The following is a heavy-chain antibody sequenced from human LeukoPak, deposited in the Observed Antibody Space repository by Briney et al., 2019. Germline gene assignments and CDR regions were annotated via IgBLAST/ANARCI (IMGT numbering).Heavy chain of an antibody. D-gene: IGHD3-10*01. CDR2: IKSKTDGGTT. Sequence: PGGSLRLSCAASGFTFSNAWMSWVREAPGKGLEWVGRIKSKTDGGTTDYAAPVKGRFTISRDDSKNTLYLQMNSLKTEDTAVYYCTTDLYDAVRGVARNWFDPWGQGTLVTVSS. CDR1: GFTFSNAW. V-gene: IGHV3-15*01. CDR3: TTDLYDAVRGVARNWFDP. J-gene: IGHJ5*02.